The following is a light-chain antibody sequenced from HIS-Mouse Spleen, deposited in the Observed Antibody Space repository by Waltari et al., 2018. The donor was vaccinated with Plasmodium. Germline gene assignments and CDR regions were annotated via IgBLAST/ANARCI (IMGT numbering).Light chain of an antibody. Sequence: SYELTQPPSVSVSPGQTARITCSGDALPKQYAYWYQQKSGQAPVLVIYKDSERPSGIPERFSGSKSGNTASLTVSGLQAEDEADYYCSSYAGSNNLVFGGGTKLTVL. CDR3: SSYAGSNNLV. J-gene: IGLJ2*01. CDR1: ALPKQY. V-gene: IGLV3-25*02. CDR2: KDS.